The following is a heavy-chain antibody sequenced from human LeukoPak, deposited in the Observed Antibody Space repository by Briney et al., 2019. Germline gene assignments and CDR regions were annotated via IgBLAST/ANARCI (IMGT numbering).Heavy chain of an antibody. V-gene: IGHV3-21*01. D-gene: IGHD2-2*01. J-gene: IGHJ6*02. CDR1: GFTFSSYS. CDR2: ISSSSSYI. Sequence: PGGSLRLSCAASGFTFSSYSMNWVRQAPGKGLEWVSSISSSSSYIYYADSVKGRFTISRDNAKNSLYLQMNSLRAEDTAVYYCASSLPDYGMDVWGQGTTVTVSS. CDR3: ASSLPDYGMDV.